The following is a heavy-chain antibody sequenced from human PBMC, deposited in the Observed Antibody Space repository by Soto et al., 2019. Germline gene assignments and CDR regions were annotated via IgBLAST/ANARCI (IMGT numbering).Heavy chain of an antibody. Sequence: QLQLQESGSGLVKPSQTLSLTCAVSGGSISSGGYSWSWIRQPPGKGLEWIGYIQHGGSTYYNPSLKSRVPISVDRSTNQFSLKLTSVTAADTGGYYCARAHYGDYGYGMDGCGQGTTVTVSS. V-gene: IGHV4-30-2*01. J-gene: IGHJ6*02. CDR2: IQHGGST. CDR3: ARAHYGDYGYGMDG. D-gene: IGHD4-17*01. CDR1: GGSISSGGYS.